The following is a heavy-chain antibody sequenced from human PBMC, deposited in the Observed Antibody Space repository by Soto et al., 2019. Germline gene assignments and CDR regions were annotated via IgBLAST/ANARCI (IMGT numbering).Heavy chain of an antibody. Sequence: GSLRLSCAASGFTFSSYGMHWVRQAPGKGLEWVAVIWYDGSNKYYADSVKGRFTISRDNAKNSLHLQMNSLRAEDTAFYYCVKDESINWYSGHFRHWGQGTLVTVSS. V-gene: IGHV3-33*03. CDR3: VKDESINWYSGHFRH. CDR1: GFTFSSYG. D-gene: IGHD6-13*01. J-gene: IGHJ1*01. CDR2: IWYDGSNK.